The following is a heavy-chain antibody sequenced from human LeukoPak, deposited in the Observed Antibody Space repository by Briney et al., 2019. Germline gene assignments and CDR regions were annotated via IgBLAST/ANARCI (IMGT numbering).Heavy chain of an antibody. CDR2: ISSSSSTI. CDR1: GFTFSSYS. Sequence: GGSLRLSCAASGFTFSSYSMNWVRQAPGKGLEWVSYISSSSSTIYYAGSVKGRFTISRNNAKNSLFLQMNSLRAEDTAVYYCARSRGSSGSYPFDYWGQGTLVTVSS. D-gene: IGHD1-26*01. J-gene: IGHJ4*02. CDR3: ARSRGSSGSYPFDY. V-gene: IGHV3-48*01.